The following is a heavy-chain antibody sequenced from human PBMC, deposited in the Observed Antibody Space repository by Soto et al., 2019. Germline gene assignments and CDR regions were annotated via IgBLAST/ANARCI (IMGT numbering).Heavy chain of an antibody. CDR2: MNPNSGNT. V-gene: IGHV1-8*01. D-gene: IGHD6-6*01. J-gene: IGHJ5*02. CDR3: ARAELAASRSQRYNWFDP. Sequence: ASVKVSCKASGYTFTSYDINWVRQATGQGLEWMGWMNPNSGNTGYAQKFQGRVTMTRNTSISTAYMELSSLRSEDTAVYYCARAELAASRSQRYNWFDPWGQGTPAPVSS. CDR1: GYTFTSYD.